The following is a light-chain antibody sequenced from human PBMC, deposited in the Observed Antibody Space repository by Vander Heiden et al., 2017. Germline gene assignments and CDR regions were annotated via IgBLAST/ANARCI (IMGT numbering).Light chain of an antibody. CDR1: QSISSY. V-gene: IGKV1-39*01. CDR2: AAS. Sequence: DLQLTQSPSSLSASVGDRVTITCRASQSISSYLNWYQQKPGKAPKLLIYAASSLQSGVPSRFSGSGSGTDFTLTISSLKPEDFATYYCQQSYSNPYTFGQGTKLEIK. CDR3: QQSYSNPYT. J-gene: IGKJ2*01.